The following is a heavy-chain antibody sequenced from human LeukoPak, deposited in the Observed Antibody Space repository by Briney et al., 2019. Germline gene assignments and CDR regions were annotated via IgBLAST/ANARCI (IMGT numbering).Heavy chain of an antibody. CDR2: ISSSGSTI. CDR1: GFTFSDYY. V-gene: IGHV3-11*04. J-gene: IGHJ4*02. D-gene: IGHD3-3*01. CDR3: ARSHYDFWSGYPPNFDY. Sequence: GGSLRLFCAASGFTFSDYYMSWIRQAPGKGLEWVSYISSSGSTIYYADSVKGRFTISRDNAKNSLYLQMNSLRAEDTAVYYCARSHYDFWSGYPPNFDYWGQGTLVTVSS.